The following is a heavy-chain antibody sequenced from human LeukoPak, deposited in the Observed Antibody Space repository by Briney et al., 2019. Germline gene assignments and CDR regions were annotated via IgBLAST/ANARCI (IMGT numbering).Heavy chain of an antibody. CDR1: GYTFTSYY. Sequence: ASVKASCKASGYTFTSYYMHWVRQAPGQGLGWMGIINPSGGSTNYAQKFQGRATMTRDTSTSTVYMELSSLRSEDTAVYYCARVGDGYSIDYWGQGTLVTVSS. V-gene: IGHV1-46*01. J-gene: IGHJ4*02. CDR2: INPSGGST. D-gene: IGHD5-24*01. CDR3: ARVGDGYSIDY.